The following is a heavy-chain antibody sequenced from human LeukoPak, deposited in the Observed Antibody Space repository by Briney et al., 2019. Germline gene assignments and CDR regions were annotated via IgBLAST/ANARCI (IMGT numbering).Heavy chain of an antibody. Sequence: GGSLRLSCAASGFTFSDYYISWIRQAPGKGLEWVSYISSSGGTIYYADSVKGRFTISRDNAKNSLYLQMNSLRAEDTAVYYCARYGANYYYYGMDVWGQGTTVTVSS. V-gene: IGHV3-11*01. CDR3: ARYGANYYYYGMDV. J-gene: IGHJ6*02. CDR1: GFTFSDYY. D-gene: IGHD3-10*01. CDR2: ISSSGGTI.